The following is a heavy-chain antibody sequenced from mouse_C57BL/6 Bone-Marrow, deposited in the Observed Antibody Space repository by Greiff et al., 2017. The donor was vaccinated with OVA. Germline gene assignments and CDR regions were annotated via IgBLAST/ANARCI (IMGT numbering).Heavy chain of an antibody. CDR2: IDPDNGDT. V-gene: IGHV14-4*01. J-gene: IGHJ1*03. D-gene: IGHD1-1*01. CDR3: TTRCYGSSNV. Sequence: EVQLQQSGAELVRPGASVKLSCTASGFTIKDDYMHWVKQRPEQGLEWIGWIDPDNGDTDYASKFQGKATITAATSSNTAYLQLSSLTSEDPAFYYCTTRCYGSSNVWGTGTTGTVSS. CDR1: GFTIKDDY.